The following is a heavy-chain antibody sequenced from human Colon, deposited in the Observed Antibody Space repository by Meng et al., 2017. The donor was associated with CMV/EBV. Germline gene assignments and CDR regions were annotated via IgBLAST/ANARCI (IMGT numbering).Heavy chain of an antibody. J-gene: IGHJ5*02. Sequence: GESLKISCAASGFSFSIDSMNWVRQAPGKGLEWIATLSSAGIYTYYVASVKGRFTISRDNAKSTVFLQMNSLRAEDTAVYYCSRGHDFVVVPTPENFFDPWGQGTLVTVSS. CDR3: SRGHDFVVVPTPENFFDP. CDR1: GFSFSIDS. V-gene: IGHV3-21*06. D-gene: IGHD2-2*01. CDR2: LSSAGIYT.